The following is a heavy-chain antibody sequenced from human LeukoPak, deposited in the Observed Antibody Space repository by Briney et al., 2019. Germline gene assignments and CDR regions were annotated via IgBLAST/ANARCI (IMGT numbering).Heavy chain of an antibody. D-gene: IGHD3-3*01. J-gene: IGHJ4*02. CDR1: GFTFSSHW. CDR2: IKYDASST. Sequence: GGSLRLSCADSGFTFSSHWMHWVRQAPGKGLVWVSRIKYDASSTSYADSVKGRFTISRDNSKNTLYLQMNSLRAEDTAVYYCAKVGGFWSGKGYYFDYWGQGTLVTVSS. CDR3: AKVGGFWSGKGYYFDY. V-gene: IGHV3-74*01.